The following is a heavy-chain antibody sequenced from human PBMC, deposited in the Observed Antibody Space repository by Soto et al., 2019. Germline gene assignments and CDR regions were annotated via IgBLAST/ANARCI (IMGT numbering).Heavy chain of an antibody. CDR1: GFSLSTSGVG. J-gene: IGHJ6*02. CDR3: AHSTRYCSSTSCYRRLYYYGMDV. Sequence: QITLKESGPTLVNPTQTLTLTCTFSGFSLSTSGVGVGWIRQPPGKALEWLALIYWNDDKRYSPSLKSRLTLTKDTSKNQVVLTMTNMDPVDTATYYCAHSTRYCSSTSCYRRLYYYGMDVWGQGTTVTVSS. CDR2: IYWNDDK. V-gene: IGHV2-5*01. D-gene: IGHD2-2*01.